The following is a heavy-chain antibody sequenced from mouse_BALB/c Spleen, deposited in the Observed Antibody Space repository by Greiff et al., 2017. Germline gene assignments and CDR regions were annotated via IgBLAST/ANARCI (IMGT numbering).Heavy chain of an antibody. J-gene: IGHJ2*01. D-gene: IGHD3-1*01. CDR2: ISYSGST. CDR3: ARRATGFDY. CDR1: GYSITSDYA. V-gene: IGHV3-2*02. Sequence: EVQRVESGPGLVKPSQSLSLTCTVTGYSITSDYAWNWIRQFPGNKLEWMGYISYSGSTSYNPSLKSRISITRDTSKNQFFLQLNSVTTEDTATYYCARRATGFDYWGQGTTLTVSS.